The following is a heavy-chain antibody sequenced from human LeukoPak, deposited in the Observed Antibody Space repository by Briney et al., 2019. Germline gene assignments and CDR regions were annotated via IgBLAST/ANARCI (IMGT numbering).Heavy chain of an antibody. J-gene: IGHJ5*02. CDR1: GYSISSGYY. D-gene: IGHD3-10*01. CDR2: INHSGST. V-gene: IGHV4-38-2*02. CDR3: ARRTYYST. Sequence: NPSETLSLTCTVSGYSISSGYYWGWIRQPPGKGLEWIGEINHSGSTNYNPSLKSRVTISVDTSKNQFSLKLSSVTAADTAVYYCARRTYYSTWGQGTLVTVSS.